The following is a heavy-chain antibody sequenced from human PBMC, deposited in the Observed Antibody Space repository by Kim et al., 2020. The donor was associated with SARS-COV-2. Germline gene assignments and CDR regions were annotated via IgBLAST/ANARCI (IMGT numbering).Heavy chain of an antibody. V-gene: IGHV4-59*08. CDR2: IYYIGST. J-gene: IGHJ6*02. CDR3: ARKGSGWNNYYGMDV. D-gene: IGHD6-19*01. Sequence: SETLSLTCTVSGGSISNYYWSWIRQPPGKGLEWIGYIYYIGSTDYNPSLKSRVTISVDTSKNQFSLKLSSVTAADTAVYYCARKGSGWNNYYGMDVWGQG. CDR1: GGSISNYY.